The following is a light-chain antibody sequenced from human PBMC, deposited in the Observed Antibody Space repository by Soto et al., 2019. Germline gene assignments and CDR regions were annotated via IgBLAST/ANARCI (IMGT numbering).Light chain of an antibody. CDR3: ATWDRSLSVGV. Sequence: QSVLTQPPSVSSAPGTKGTISCSGSSSKIGNNYVFWYQQLPGTAPKLLIYDNDKRPSGIPDRFSGSKSGTSATLGITGLQTGDEADYYCATWDRSLSVGVFGGGTKVTVL. CDR1: SSKIGNNY. CDR2: DND. V-gene: IGLV1-51*01. J-gene: IGLJ2*01.